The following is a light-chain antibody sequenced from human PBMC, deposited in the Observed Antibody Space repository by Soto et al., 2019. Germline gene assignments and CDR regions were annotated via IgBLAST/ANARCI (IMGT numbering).Light chain of an antibody. CDR1: QSLLHTDGKDH. CDR3: MQSTYLPLT. V-gene: IGKV2D-29*01. J-gene: IGKJ4*01. CDR2: EVS. Sequence: VLSQTPLSLSVTPGQPASISCRSNQSLLHTDGKDHLYWFLQKQGQPPQLLIYEVSNRFSGVTERFSGSGSGTDFPLKISRLEAEDVGVYYCMQSTYLPLTFGGGTKVEIK.